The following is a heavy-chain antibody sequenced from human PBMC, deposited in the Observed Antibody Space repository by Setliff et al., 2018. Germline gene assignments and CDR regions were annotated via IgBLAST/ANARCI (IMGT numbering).Heavy chain of an antibody. D-gene: IGHD1-26*01. J-gene: IGHJ5*02. CDR3: ARVGSKPQLGWFDP. CDR2: ISTDGSSI. Sequence: LRLSCVTSGFTFSTYWMHWVRQAPGQGLVWVARISTDGSSITYADSVKGRFTISRDNARNTLYLQMNSLTAEDTAVYYCARVGSKPQLGWFDPWGQGTLVTVSS. V-gene: IGHV3-74*03. CDR1: GFTFSTYW.